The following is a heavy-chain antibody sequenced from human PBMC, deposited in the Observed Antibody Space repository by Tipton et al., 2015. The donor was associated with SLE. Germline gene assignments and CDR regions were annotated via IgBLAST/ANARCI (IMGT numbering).Heavy chain of an antibody. CDR1: GFTFSDYY. Sequence: SLRLSCAASGFTFSDYYMSWIRQAPGKGLEWVSYISSSCSSIYYADSVKGRFTISRDNAKNSLYLQMNSLRAEDTAVYYCARYCSGGSCYAYNWFDPWGQGTLVTVSS. CDR2: ISSSCSSI. CDR3: ARYCSGGSCYAYNWFDP. J-gene: IGHJ5*02. D-gene: IGHD2-15*01. V-gene: IGHV3-11*04.